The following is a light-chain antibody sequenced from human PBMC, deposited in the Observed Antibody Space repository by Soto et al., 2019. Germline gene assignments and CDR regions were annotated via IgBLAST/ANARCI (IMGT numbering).Light chain of an antibody. V-gene: IGKV3-15*01. CDR1: QSVFGN. CDR2: GAS. Sequence: EIVMTQSPATLSVSPGERATLSCRASQSVFGNLAWYQQKPGQAPRLLIYGASTRATGIPARFSGSGSGADYTLTISSLQSEDSAVYYCQQYQSWPPLPFGGGTKVEIK. CDR3: QQYQSWPPLP. J-gene: IGKJ4*01.